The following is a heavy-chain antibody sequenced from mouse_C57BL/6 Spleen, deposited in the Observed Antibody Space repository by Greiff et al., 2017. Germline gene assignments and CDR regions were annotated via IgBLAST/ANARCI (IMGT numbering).Heavy chain of an antibody. V-gene: IGHV1-50*01. D-gene: IGHD1-1*01. Sequence: QVQLQQPGAELVKPGASVKLSCKASGYTFTSYWKQWVKQRPGQGLEWIGDIAPSASYTNYNQKFKGKATLTVDTSSSTAYMQLSSLTSEDSAVYDRARTGGDDGSSFDYWGQGTTLTVSS. J-gene: IGHJ2*01. CDR1: GYTFTSYW. CDR3: ARTGGDDGSSFDY. CDR2: IAPSASYT.